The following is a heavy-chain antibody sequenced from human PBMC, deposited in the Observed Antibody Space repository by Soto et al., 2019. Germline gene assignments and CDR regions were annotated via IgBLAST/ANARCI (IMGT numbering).Heavy chain of an antibody. CDR1: GDSLISYY. Sequence: SETLSLTCTVYGDSLISYYWSWIRQPPGKGLEWIGYIYYSGSTKYNPSLKSRVTISLDMSKNQFSLKMTSVTAADTAVYYCARHGERTIRSLNWFDPWGQGTLVTVSS. V-gene: IGHV4-59*08. D-gene: IGHD4-17*01. J-gene: IGHJ5*02. CDR3: ARHGERTIRSLNWFDP. CDR2: IYYSGST.